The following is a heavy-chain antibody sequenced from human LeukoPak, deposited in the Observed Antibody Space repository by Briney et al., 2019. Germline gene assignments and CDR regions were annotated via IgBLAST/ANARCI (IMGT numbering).Heavy chain of an antibody. Sequence: PSETLSLTCAVSSGSIFSSNWWSWVRQPPGKGLEWIGGINHSGSTNYNPSLKSRVTISVDTSKNQFSLKLSSVTAADTAVYYCARPRVRGIIIRGFDYWGQGTLVTVSS. CDR1: SGSIFSSNW. CDR2: INHSGST. V-gene: IGHV4-4*02. CDR3: ARPRVRGIIIRGFDY. J-gene: IGHJ4*02. D-gene: IGHD3-10*01.